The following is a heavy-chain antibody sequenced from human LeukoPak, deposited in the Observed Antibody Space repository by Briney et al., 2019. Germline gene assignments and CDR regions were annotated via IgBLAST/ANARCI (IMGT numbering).Heavy chain of an antibody. V-gene: IGHV5-10-1*01. Sequence: GESLKISCKGSGYSFTSYWISWVRQMPGKGLEWMGRIDPSDSYTNYSPSFQGHVTISADKSISTAYLQWSSLKASDTAMYYRARGGQVDTAMVTHYWGQGTLVTVSS. CDR1: GYSFTSYW. J-gene: IGHJ4*02. CDR2: IDPSDSYT. D-gene: IGHD5-18*01. CDR3: ARGGQVDTAMVTHY.